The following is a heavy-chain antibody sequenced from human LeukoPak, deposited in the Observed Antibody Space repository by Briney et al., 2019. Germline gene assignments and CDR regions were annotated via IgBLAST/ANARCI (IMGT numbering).Heavy chain of an antibody. D-gene: IGHD3-16*02. CDR1: GGSISSSNW. Sequence: PSGTLSLTCAVSGGSISSSNWWSWVLQPPGKGLEWIVEIYHSGSTNYNPSLKSRVTISVDKSKNQFSLKLSSVTAADTAVYYCARDIMITFGGVIARHLFDYWGQGTLVTVSS. CDR2: IYHSGST. CDR3: ARDIMITFGGVIARHLFDY. V-gene: IGHV4-4*02. J-gene: IGHJ4*02.